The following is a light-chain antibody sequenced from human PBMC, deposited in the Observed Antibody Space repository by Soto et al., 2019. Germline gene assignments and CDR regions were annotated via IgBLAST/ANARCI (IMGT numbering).Light chain of an antibody. CDR1: QDISSA. CDR3: QQFNSYPRT. V-gene: IGKV1-13*02. Sequence: AIQLTQSPSPLSASVGDRVTITCRASQDISSALAWYQHKSGRPPKLLIYDASNLESEVPSRFSGSGSGTDFTLTISSLQPEDFATYYCQQFNSYPRTFGQGTKVDIK. J-gene: IGKJ1*01. CDR2: DAS.